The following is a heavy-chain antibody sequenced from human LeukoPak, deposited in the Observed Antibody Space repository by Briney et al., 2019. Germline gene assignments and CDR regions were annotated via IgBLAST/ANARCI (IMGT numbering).Heavy chain of an antibody. D-gene: IGHD5-24*01. Sequence: ASVKVSCKASGYTFTSHGISWVRQAPGQGLEWLGWMSVYNGNTNYAQKLQGRVTMTRDTSTSTVYMELSSLRSEDTAVYYCARDQGGDGYKDYWGQGTLVTVSS. CDR3: ARDQGGDGYKDY. J-gene: IGHJ4*02. CDR2: MSVYNGNT. V-gene: IGHV1-18*01. CDR1: GYTFTSHG.